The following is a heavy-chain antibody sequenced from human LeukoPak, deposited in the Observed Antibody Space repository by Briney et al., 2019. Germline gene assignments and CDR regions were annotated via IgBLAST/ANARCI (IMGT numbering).Heavy chain of an antibody. CDR3: ARGDGYNYHAFDI. CDR1: GYTFTRYG. J-gene: IGHJ3*02. Sequence: ASVKVSCKASGYTFTRYGITWVRQAPGQGLEWMGWISAYNGDTKYAQKLQGRVTMTTDTSTSTAYMELSSLRSEDTAVYYCARGDGYNYHAFDIWGQGTMVTVSS. CDR2: ISAYNGDT. V-gene: IGHV1-18*01. D-gene: IGHD5-24*01.